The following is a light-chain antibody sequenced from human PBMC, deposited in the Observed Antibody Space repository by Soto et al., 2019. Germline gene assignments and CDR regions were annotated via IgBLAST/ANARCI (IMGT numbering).Light chain of an antibody. CDR2: DAS. Sequence: EIVMTQSPATLSVSPGERATLSCRASQSVNSNLAWYQHKPGQAPRLLISDASTRATGVPARFSGSGSGTEFTLTISSLQSEDSGVYYCQQYNYWPPLTFGGGTKVEIK. CDR3: QQYNYWPPLT. J-gene: IGKJ4*01. V-gene: IGKV3-15*01. CDR1: QSVNSN.